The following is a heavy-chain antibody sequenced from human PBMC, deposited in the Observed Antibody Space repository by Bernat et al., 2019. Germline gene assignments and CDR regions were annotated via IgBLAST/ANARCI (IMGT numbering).Heavy chain of an antibody. CDR1: VFTFSSYG. CDR3: AKDQYSSSWYYFDY. CDR2: IRYDGSNK. Sequence: QVQLVESGGGVVQPGGSLRLSCAASVFTFSSYGMHWVRQAPGKGLEWVAFIRYDGSNKYYADSVKGQFTISRDNSKNTLYLQMNSLRAEDTAVYYCAKDQYSSSWYYFDYWGQGTLVTVSS. V-gene: IGHV3-30*02. D-gene: IGHD6-13*01. J-gene: IGHJ4*02.